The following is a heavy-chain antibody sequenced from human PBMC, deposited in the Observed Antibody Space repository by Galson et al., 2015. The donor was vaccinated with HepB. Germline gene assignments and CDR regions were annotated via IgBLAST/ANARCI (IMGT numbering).Heavy chain of an antibody. CDR2: TNRDDDE. D-gene: IGHD4-23*01. CDR1: GFSLNSNGMY. J-gene: IGHJ4*02. Sequence: PALVKPTQTLTLTCSFSGFSLNSNGMYVSWVRQPPGQALEWLAVTNRDDDEWYSKSLKSRLTISKDTSKNQVVLRMTNMDPVDTATYYCARIPFGNSWYFDHWGQVVLVTVSS. V-gene: IGHV2-70*20. CDR3: ARIPFGNSWYFDH.